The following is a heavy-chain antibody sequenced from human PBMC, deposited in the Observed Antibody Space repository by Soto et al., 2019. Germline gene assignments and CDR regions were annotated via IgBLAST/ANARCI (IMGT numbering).Heavy chain of an antibody. J-gene: IGHJ4*02. CDR2: ISSSSSYI. Sequence: EVQLVESGGGLVKPGGSLRLSCAASGFTFSSYSMNWVRQAPGKGLEWVSSISSSSSYIYYADSVKGRFTISRDNAKNSLYLQMNSLRAEDTAVYYCARDSRTELSLGVFDYWGQGTLVTVSS. CDR1: GFTFSSYS. D-gene: IGHD1-7*01. V-gene: IGHV3-21*01. CDR3: ARDSRTELSLGVFDY.